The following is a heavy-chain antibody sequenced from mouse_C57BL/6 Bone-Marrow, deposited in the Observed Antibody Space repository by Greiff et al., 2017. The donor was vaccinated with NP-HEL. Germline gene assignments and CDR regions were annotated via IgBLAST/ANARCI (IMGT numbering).Heavy chain of an antibody. Sequence: EVKLMESGGGLVKPGGSLKLSCAASGFTFSSYTMSWVRQTPEKRLEWVATISGGGGNTYYPDSVKGRFTISRDNAKNTLYLQMSSLRSEDTDLYYCARQGDYGNPKDYWGQGTSVTVSS. V-gene: IGHV5-9*01. J-gene: IGHJ4*01. CDR1: GFTFSSYT. CDR2: ISGGGGNT. CDR3: ARQGDYGNPKDY. D-gene: IGHD2-1*01.